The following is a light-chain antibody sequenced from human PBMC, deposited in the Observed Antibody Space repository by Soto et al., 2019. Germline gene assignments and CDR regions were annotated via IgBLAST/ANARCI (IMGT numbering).Light chain of an antibody. Sequence: DIQMTQSPPSLSASVGDRVTITCRASRSISKYLNWYQQKAGEAHKLLIYTASSLQSGVQSRFSGSGSGTDFTLTITSLQPEDFATYYCKQSYRTSITFGQGTRLEIK. V-gene: IGKV1-39*01. CDR3: KQSYRTSIT. CDR2: TAS. CDR1: RSISKY. J-gene: IGKJ5*01.